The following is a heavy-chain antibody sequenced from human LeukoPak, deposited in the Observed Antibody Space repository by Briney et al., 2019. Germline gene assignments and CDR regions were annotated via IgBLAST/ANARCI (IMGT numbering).Heavy chain of an antibody. D-gene: IGHD2-2*01. CDR1: GYTFTGYY. CDR3: ARIYCSSTSCYYFDY. J-gene: IGHJ4*02. V-gene: IGHV1-2*02. CDR2: INVNSGGT. Sequence: AXVKVSCKASGYTFTGYYMHWVRQAPGXGLEWKGWINVNSGGTNYAQKFQGRVTMTRDTSISTAYMELSRLRSDDTAVYYCARIYCSSTSCYYFDYWGQGTLVTVSS.